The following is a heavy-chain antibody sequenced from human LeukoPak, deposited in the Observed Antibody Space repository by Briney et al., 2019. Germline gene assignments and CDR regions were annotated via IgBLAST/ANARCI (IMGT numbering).Heavy chain of an antibody. J-gene: IGHJ4*02. D-gene: IGHD4-17*01. Sequence: PGGSLRLSCAASGFTFSSYAMSWVRQAPGKGLEWVSAIGGSGGSTYYADSVKGRFTISRDNSKNTLYLQMNSLRAEDTAVYYCAKALGYDDYGDYGPTFDYWGQGTLVTVSS. CDR3: AKALGYDDYGDYGPTFDY. CDR1: GFTFSSYA. V-gene: IGHV3-23*01. CDR2: IGGSGGST.